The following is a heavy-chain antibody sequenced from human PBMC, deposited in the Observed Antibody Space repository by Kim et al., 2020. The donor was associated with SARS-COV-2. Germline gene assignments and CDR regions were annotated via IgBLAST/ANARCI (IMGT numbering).Heavy chain of an antibody. CDR1: GYTFTNYG. CDR2: IRTYNGYT. V-gene: IGHV1-18*01. CDR3: TRVTGAAYHYYFVDV. J-gene: IGHJ6*03. Sequence: ASVKVSCKASGYTFTNYGINWVRQAPGQGLEWMGWIRTYNGYTNYAQDFQGRVTLTADKSTSTVYMDLRGLKTDDTAVYYFTRVTGAAYHYYFVDVWGKG. D-gene: IGHD6-13*01.